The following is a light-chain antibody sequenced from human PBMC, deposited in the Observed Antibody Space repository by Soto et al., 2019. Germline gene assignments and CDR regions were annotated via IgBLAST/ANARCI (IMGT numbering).Light chain of an antibody. CDR1: QGISSW. J-gene: IGKJ4*01. Sequence: DIQMTQSPSSVSASVGDRVTITCRASQGISSWLAWYQKHPGKAPNLLIYAASSLHSGVRSRFSGSGSGTDFTLTISSLQPEGFATYYCHQADAFPLTFGGGTQVEIK. CDR3: HQADAFPLT. CDR2: AAS. V-gene: IGKV1-12*01.